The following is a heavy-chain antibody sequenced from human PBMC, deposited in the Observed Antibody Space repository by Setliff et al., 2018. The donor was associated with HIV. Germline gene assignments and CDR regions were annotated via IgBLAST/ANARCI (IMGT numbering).Heavy chain of an antibody. CDR3: ARVIASGYNFWSGYPFDAFDV. Sequence: ASETLSLTCTVSGASISSYYWSWIRQPPGKGLEWIGYIYYSGNTNYNPSLKSRVTILVDTSNNNFSLKLNSVTAADTAMYHCARVIASGYNFWSGYPFDAFDVWGQGTMVTVSS. J-gene: IGHJ3*01. D-gene: IGHD3-3*01. CDR1: GASISSYY. V-gene: IGHV4-59*12. CDR2: IYYSGNT.